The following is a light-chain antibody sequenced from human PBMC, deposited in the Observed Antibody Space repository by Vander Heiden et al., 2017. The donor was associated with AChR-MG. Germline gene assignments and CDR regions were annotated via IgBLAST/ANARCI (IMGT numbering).Light chain of an antibody. CDR3: QQYNNWPLT. V-gene: IGKV3-15*01. CDR1: ETVSSN. J-gene: IGKJ4*01. Sequence: EIVMTQSPATLSVSPGERATLSCRASETVSSNLAWYQQKPGQAPRLVIYGASTRATNIPARFSGSGSGTEFTLTISSLQSEDFAVYYCQQYNNWPLTFGWGTEVEIK. CDR2: GAS.